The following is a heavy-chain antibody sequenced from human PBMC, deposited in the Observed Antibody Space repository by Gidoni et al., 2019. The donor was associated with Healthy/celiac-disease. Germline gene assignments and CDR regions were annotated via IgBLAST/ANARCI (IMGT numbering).Heavy chain of an antibody. J-gene: IGHJ4*02. CDR3: ARLYGSGSYFDY. Sequence: QLQLQESGPGLVKPSETLSLTCTVSGGSISSSSSYWGWIRQPPGKGLEWIGSIYYSGSTYYNPSLKSRVTISVDTSKNQFSLKLSSVTAADTAVYYCARLYGSGSYFDYWGQGTLVTVSS. CDR1: GGSISSSSSY. D-gene: IGHD3-10*01. CDR2: IYYSGST. V-gene: IGHV4-39*07.